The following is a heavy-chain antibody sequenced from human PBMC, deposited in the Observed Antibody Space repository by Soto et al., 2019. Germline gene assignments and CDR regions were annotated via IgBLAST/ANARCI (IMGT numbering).Heavy chain of an antibody. J-gene: IGHJ5*02. CDR3: GHRRDVATRCWFDP. CDR2: IYARGGT. V-gene: IGHV2-5*01. CDR1: GFSLSSGGGA. Sequence: QITLKESGPTLVKSTQTLTLTCTFSGFSLSSGGGAVGWIRQPPGKALEWLAIIYARGGTHYSPSRKTRLTITKDTSNNQVVLTMTNMDPVDTATYYCGHRRDVATRCWFDPWGQGILVTVSS. D-gene: IGHD6-6*01.